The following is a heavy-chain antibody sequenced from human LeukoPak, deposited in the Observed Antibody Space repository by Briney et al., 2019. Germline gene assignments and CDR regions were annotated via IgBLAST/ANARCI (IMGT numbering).Heavy chain of an antibody. D-gene: IGHD3-22*01. CDR1: GFTLSSYW. V-gene: IGHV3-7*04. J-gene: IGHJ4*02. CDR3: AGDDYYDSSGYYGSSVY. Sequence: GGSLRLSCAASGFTLSSYWMSWVRQAPGKGLEWVANIKQDGSEKYYVDSVKGRFTISRDNAKNSLYLQMNSLRAEDTAVYYCAGDDYYDSSGYYGSSVYWGQGTLVTVSS. CDR2: IKQDGSEK.